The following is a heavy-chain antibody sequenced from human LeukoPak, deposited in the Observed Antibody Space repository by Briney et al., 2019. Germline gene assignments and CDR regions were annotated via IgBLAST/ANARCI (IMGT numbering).Heavy chain of an antibody. CDR3: AREPGFDSSGYLNWFDP. D-gene: IGHD3-22*01. V-gene: IGHV4-59*01. J-gene: IGHJ5*02. CDR2: ISYSGNT. Sequence: KPSETLSLTCTVSGGSISSYYWSWIRQPPGKGLEWIACISYSGNTKYNPSLKSRVTISVDTSKNQLSLKLSSVTAADTAVYYCAREPGFDSSGYLNWFDPWGQGTLVTVSS. CDR1: GGSISSYY.